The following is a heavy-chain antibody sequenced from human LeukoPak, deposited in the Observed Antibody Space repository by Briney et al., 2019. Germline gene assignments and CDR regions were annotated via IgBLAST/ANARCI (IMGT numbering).Heavy chain of an antibody. Sequence: ASVKVSCKASGGTFSSYTISWVRQATGQGLEWMGWMNPNSGNTGYAQKFQGRVTITRNTSISTAYMELSSLRSEDTAVYYCARVPRGRSAGSGYYYGFDYWGQGTLVTVSS. CDR3: ARVPRGRSAGSGYYYGFDY. V-gene: IGHV1-8*03. D-gene: IGHD3-22*01. J-gene: IGHJ4*02. CDR2: MNPNSGNT. CDR1: GGTFSSYT.